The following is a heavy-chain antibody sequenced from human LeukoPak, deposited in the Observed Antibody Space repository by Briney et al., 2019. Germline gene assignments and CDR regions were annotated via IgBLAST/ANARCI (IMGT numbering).Heavy chain of an antibody. Sequence: GASVKVSCKASGYTFTTYAMHWVRQAPGQRLEWMGWINAGNGNTKYSQKFQARVTIIRDTSASTAYMELSSLRSEDTAVYYCARDPIGSRWPYYFDYWGRGTLVTVSS. CDR3: ARDPIGSRWPYYFDY. D-gene: IGHD6-13*01. CDR1: GYTFTTYA. CDR2: INAGNGNT. V-gene: IGHV1-3*01. J-gene: IGHJ4*02.